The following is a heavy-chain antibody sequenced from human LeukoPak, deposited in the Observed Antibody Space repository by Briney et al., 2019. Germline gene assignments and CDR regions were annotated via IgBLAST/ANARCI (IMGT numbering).Heavy chain of an antibody. V-gene: IGHV1-18*01. Sequence: GASVKVSCKASGYTFTSYGISWVRQAPGQGLEWMGWISAYNGNINYAQKFQGRVTMTRDMSTSTVYMELSSLRSEDTAVYYCARDHQYGDYDGTFDYWGQGTLVTVSS. CDR3: ARDHQYGDYDGTFDY. CDR1: GYTFTSYG. CDR2: ISAYNGNI. J-gene: IGHJ4*02. D-gene: IGHD4-17*01.